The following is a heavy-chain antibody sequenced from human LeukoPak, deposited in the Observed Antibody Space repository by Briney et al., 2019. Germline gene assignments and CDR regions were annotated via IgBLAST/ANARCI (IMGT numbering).Heavy chain of an antibody. V-gene: IGHV1-46*01. CDR3: ARVRPAEFGVADHWYFDL. J-gene: IGHJ2*01. CDR1: GCTFTSYY. Sequence: ASVKVSCKASGCTFTSYYMHWVRQAPGQGLEWMGIINPSGGSTSYAQKFQGRVTMTRDTSTSTVYMELSSLRSEDTAVYYCARVRPAEFGVADHWYFDLWGRGTLVTVSS. D-gene: IGHD3-3*01. CDR2: INPSGGST.